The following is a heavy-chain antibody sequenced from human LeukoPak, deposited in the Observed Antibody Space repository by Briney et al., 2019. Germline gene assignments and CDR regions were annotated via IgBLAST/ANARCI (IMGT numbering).Heavy chain of an antibody. D-gene: IGHD3-22*01. J-gene: IGHJ4*02. V-gene: IGHV1-18*01. Sequence: ASVKVSCKASGYTFTSYGISWVRQAPGQGLEWMGWISAYNGNTNYAQKLQGRVTMTTDTSTSTAYMELRSLRSDDTAVYYCARDFDPMTNGLIDYWGQGTLVTVSS. CDR2: ISAYNGNT. CDR3: ARDFDPMTNGLIDY. CDR1: GYTFTSYG.